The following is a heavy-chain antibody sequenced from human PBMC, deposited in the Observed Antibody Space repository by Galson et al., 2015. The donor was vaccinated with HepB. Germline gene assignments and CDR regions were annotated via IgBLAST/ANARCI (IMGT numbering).Heavy chain of an antibody. J-gene: IGHJ4*02. CDR1: GFTFSNYW. CDR3: ARGFVGGSHLVY. Sequence: SLRLSCAAAGFTFSNYWMSWARQAPGKGLVWVSRINSDGSITNYADSVKGRFTVSRDNAENTLYLQMSSLRAEDTAVYFCARGFVGGSHLVYWGQGTLVTVSS. D-gene: IGHD1-26*01. CDR2: INSDGSIT. V-gene: IGHV3-74*01.